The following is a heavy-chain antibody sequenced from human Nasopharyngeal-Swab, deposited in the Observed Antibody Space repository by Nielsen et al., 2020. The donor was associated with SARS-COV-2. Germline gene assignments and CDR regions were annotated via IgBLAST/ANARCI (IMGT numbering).Heavy chain of an antibody. CDR2: ITYDESNK. D-gene: IGHD5-18*01. Sequence: GGSLRLSCAASGFIFSSYAMHWVRKAPGKGLEWVAVITYDESNKYYADSVKDRFTISRDNSKNTLYLQMNSLRAEDTAVYYCARAGGGYSYADYWGQGTLVTVSS. CDR1: GFIFSSYA. J-gene: IGHJ4*02. CDR3: ARAGGGYSYADY. V-gene: IGHV3-30-3*01.